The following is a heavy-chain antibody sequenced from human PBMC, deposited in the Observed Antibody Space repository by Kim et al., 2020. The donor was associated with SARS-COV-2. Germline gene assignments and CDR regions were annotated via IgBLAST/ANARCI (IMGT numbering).Heavy chain of an antibody. Sequence: SETPSLTCTVSGGSISSGDYYWSWIRQPPGKGLEWIGYIYYSGSTYYNPSLKSRVTISVDTSKNQFSLKLSSGTAADTAVYYCARVNTYYYDSSGYFDYWGQGTMVTVSS. D-gene: IGHD3-22*01. CDR3: ARVNTYYYDSSGYFDY. CDR1: GGSISSGDYY. CDR2: IYYSGST. V-gene: IGHV4-30-4*01. J-gene: IGHJ4*02.